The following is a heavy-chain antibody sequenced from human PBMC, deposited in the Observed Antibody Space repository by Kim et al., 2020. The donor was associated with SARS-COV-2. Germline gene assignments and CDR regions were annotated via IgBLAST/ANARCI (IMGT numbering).Heavy chain of an antibody. Sequence: GGSLRLSCAASGFTFSSYWMSWVRQAPGKGLEWVANIKQDGSEKYYVDSVKGRFTISRDNAKNSLYLQMSSLRAEDTAVYYCASDGKGGSGGYPYFNYWGQGTLVTVSS. V-gene: IGHV3-7*03. CDR1: GFTFSSYW. CDR3: ASDGKGGSGGYPYFNY. D-gene: IGHD3-10*01. CDR2: IKQDGSEK. J-gene: IGHJ4*02.